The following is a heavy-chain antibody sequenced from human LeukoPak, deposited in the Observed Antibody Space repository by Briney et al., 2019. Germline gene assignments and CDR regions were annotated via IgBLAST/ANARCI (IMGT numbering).Heavy chain of an antibody. Sequence: GGSLRLSCAASGFTFSSYAMHWVRQAPGKGLEWVAVISYDGSNKYYADSVKGRFTTSRDNSKNTLYLQMNSLKAEDTAVYYCARAPAGSYYNEFFAFDYWGQGTLVTVSS. J-gene: IGHJ4*02. CDR1: GFTFSSYA. CDR3: ARAPAGSYYNEFFAFDY. CDR2: ISYDGSNK. D-gene: IGHD3-10*01. V-gene: IGHV3-30*04.